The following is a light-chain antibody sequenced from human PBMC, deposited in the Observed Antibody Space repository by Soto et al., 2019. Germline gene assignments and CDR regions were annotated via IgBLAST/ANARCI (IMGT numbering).Light chain of an antibody. CDR2: DTS. J-gene: IGKJ4*01. CDR3: QQYNKWPLT. Sequence: EIVMTQSPATLSVSPGERATLSCRASQSVTRNLAWYEQRPGQAPRLLIYDTSTRATGIPARISGSGSGTEFTLTISSLQSEDFAVYYCQQYNKWPLTFGGGTRVEIK. V-gene: IGKV3-15*01. CDR1: QSVTRN.